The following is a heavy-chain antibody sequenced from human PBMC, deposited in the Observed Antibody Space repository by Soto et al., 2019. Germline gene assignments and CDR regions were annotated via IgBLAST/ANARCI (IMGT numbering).Heavy chain of an antibody. V-gene: IGHV3-30-3*01. Sequence: QVQLVESGGGVVQPGRSLRLSCAASGFTFSSYAMHWVRQAPGKGLEWVAVISYDGSNKYYADSVKGRLTISRDNSKNTLYLQMNSLRAEDTAVYYCARVVGYGGNSPDYWGQGTLVTVSS. CDR1: GFTFSSYA. CDR3: ARVVGYGGNSPDY. J-gene: IGHJ4*02. D-gene: IGHD4-17*01. CDR2: ISYDGSNK.